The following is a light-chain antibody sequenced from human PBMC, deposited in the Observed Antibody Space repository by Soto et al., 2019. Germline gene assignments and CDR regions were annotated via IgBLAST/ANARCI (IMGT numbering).Light chain of an antibody. CDR3: QQFGSSPIT. V-gene: IGKV3-20*01. Sequence: EIVLTQSPGTLSLSPGERGTLSCRTSQTVSSTYFAWYQQRPGQAPRLLFYDASTRATGIPDRFTCSGSGRDFTLTISRLEPEDSAVYYCQQFGSSPITFGQGTRLEIK. CDR2: DAS. CDR1: QTVSSTY. J-gene: IGKJ5*01.